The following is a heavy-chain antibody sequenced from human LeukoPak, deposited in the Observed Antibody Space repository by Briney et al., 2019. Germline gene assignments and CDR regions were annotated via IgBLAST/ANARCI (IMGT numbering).Heavy chain of an antibody. CDR1: GGSFSGYY. V-gene: IGHV4-34*01. J-gene: IGHJ5*02. CDR2: INHSGST. Sequence: PSETLSLTCAVYGGSFSGYYWSWIRQPPGKGLEWIGEINHSGSTNYNPSLKSRVTISVDTSKNQFSLKLSSVTAADTAVYYCARRTYYYDSSGYYYYNWFNPWGQGTLVTVSS. D-gene: IGHD3-22*01. CDR3: ARRTYYYDSSGYYYYNWFNP.